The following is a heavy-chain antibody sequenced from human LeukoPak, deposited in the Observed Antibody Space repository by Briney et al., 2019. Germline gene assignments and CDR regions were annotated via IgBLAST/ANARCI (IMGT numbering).Heavy chain of an antibody. Sequence: SGTLSLTCTVSGGSISSSSYYWGWIRQPPGKGLEWIGSIYYSGSTYYNPSLKSRVTISVDTSKNQFSLKLSSVTAADTAVYYCARDRSVGVLPAPPFDFWGQGTLVTVSS. J-gene: IGHJ4*02. CDR2: IYYSGST. CDR1: GGSISSSSYY. V-gene: IGHV4-39*02. D-gene: IGHD6-6*01. CDR3: ARDRSVGVLPAPPFDF.